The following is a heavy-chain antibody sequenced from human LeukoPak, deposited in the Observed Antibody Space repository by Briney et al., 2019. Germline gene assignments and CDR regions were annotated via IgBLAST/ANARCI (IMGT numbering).Heavy chain of an antibody. CDR1: GFTFSSYG. Sequence: GGSLRPSCAASGFTFSSYGMHWVRQAPGKGLEWVAVISYDGSNKYYADSVKGRFTISRDNSKNTLYLQMNSLRAEDTAVYYCAKGGYCSGGSCRGNWFDPWGQGTLVNVSS. J-gene: IGHJ5*02. D-gene: IGHD2-15*01. CDR2: ISYDGSNK. V-gene: IGHV3-30*18. CDR3: AKGGYCSGGSCRGNWFDP.